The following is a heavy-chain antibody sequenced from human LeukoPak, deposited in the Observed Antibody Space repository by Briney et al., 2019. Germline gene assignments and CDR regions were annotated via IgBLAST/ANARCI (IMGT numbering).Heavy chain of an antibody. CDR3: ARLASGSYGPLTPFDY. CDR2: IYYSGST. J-gene: IGHJ4*02. D-gene: IGHD1-26*01. CDR1: GASISSDY. V-gene: IGHV4-59*08. Sequence: SETLSLTCTVSGASISSDYWTWIRQPPGKGLEWIGDIYYSGSTNYNPSLKSRVTISVDTSKNQFSLRLSSVTAADTAVYYSARLASGSYGPLTPFDYWGQGTLVTVSS.